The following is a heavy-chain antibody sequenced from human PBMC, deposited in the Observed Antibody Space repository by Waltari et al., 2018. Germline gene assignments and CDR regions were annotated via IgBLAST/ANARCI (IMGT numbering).Heavy chain of an antibody. J-gene: IGHJ4*02. CDR3: ARIGPYVGFWTYFDY. V-gene: IGHV4-4*07. Sequence: QVQLQESGPGLVKPSETLSLTCTVSGGSISGYYWSWVRQAAGEGLEWIGRIYPSGNLNHKPSPEGRVTMSIDSSKNQFSLKLTSLTAADTAVYYCARIGPYVGFWTYFDYWGQGSLVSVSS. CDR1: GGSISGYY. D-gene: IGHD3-3*01. CDR2: IYPSGNL.